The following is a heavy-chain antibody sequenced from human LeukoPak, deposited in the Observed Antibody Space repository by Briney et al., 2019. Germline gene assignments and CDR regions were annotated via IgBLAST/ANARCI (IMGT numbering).Heavy chain of an antibody. J-gene: IGHJ3*02. D-gene: IGHD1-26*01. CDR2: FDPEDGET. CDR1: GYTLTELS. V-gene: IGHV1-24*01. CDR3: ATGRGSLDAFDI. Sequence: ASVKVSCKVSGYTLTELSMHWVRQAPGKGLEWMGGFDPEDGETIYAQKFQGRVTMTEDTSTDTAYIELSSLRSEDTAVYYCATGRGSLDAFDIWGQGTMVTVSS.